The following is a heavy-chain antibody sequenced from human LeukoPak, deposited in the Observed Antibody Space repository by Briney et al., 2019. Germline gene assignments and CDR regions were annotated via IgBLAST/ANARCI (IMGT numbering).Heavy chain of an antibody. CDR1: GFTFSSYW. Sequence: GGSLRLSCAASGFTFSSYWMSWVRQAPGKGLEWVANIKQDGSEKYYVDSVKGQFTISRDNAKNSLYLQMNSLRAEDTAVYYCARQGALLWFGELLSFGWFDPWGQGTLVTVSS. V-gene: IGHV3-7*01. CDR3: ARQGALLWFGELLSFGWFDP. D-gene: IGHD3-10*01. J-gene: IGHJ5*02. CDR2: IKQDGSEK.